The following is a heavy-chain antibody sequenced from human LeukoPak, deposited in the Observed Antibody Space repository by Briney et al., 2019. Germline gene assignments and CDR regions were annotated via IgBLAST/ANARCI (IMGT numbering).Heavy chain of an antibody. D-gene: IGHD6-19*01. CDR3: ARDPIAVAGTPHFDY. Sequence: GGSLRLSCAASGFTFSDYYMSWIRQAPGKGLEWVSYISSSGSTIYYADSVKGRFTISRDNAKNSLYLQMNSLRAEDTAVYYCARDPIAVAGTPHFDYWGQGTLVTVSS. J-gene: IGHJ4*02. CDR2: ISSSGSTI. CDR1: GFTFSDYY. V-gene: IGHV3-11*04.